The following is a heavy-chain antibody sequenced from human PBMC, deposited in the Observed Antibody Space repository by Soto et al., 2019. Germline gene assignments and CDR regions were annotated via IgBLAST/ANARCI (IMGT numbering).Heavy chain of an antibody. J-gene: IGHJ6*02. D-gene: IGHD3-3*01. V-gene: IGHV3-15*07. CDR1: GFTFSNAW. CDR2: IKSKTDGGTT. Sequence: GGSLRLSCAASGFTFSNAWMNWVRQAPGKGLEWVGRIKSKTDGGTTDYAAPVKGRFTISRDDSKNTLYLQMNSLKTEDTAVYYCTTAFDFWSPGYYGMDVWGQGTTVTVSS. CDR3: TTAFDFWSPGYYGMDV.